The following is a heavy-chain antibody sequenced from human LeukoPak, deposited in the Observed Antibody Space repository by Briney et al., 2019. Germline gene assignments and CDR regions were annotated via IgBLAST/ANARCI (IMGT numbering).Heavy chain of an antibody. CDR2: ISYDGGKN. V-gene: IGHV3-30*03. CDR3: ARTLYYYDSSGYRYYYYGMDV. D-gene: IGHD3-22*01. CDR1: GFTFSNAY. J-gene: IGHJ6*02. Sequence: GGSLRLSCAASGFTFSNAYMNWVRQAPGKGLEWVAVISYDGGKNYYADSVKGRFTISRDNSKNTLDLQMNSLRAEDTAVYYCARTLYYYDSSGYRYYYYGMDVWGQGTTVTVSS.